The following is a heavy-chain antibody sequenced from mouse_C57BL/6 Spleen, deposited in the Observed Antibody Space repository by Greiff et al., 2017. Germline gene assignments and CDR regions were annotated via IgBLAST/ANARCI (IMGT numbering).Heavy chain of an antibody. CDR2: IYPGSGST. CDR3: ARAYYGSSYEPLYFDY. Sequence: VQLQQPGAELVKPGASVKMSCKASGYTFTSSWITWVKQRPGQGLEWIGDIYPGSGSTNYNEKFKSKATLTVDTSSSTAYMQLSSLTSEDSAVYYCARAYYGSSYEPLYFDYWGQGTTLTVSS. V-gene: IGHV1-55*01. CDR1: GYTFTSSW. D-gene: IGHD1-1*01. J-gene: IGHJ2*01.